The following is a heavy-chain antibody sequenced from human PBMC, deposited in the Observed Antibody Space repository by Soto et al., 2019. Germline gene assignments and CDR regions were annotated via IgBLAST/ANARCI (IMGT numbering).Heavy chain of an antibody. CDR1: GGSFSGYY. CDR3: ARGECSSNYCFTRWALDI. J-gene: IGHJ3*02. V-gene: IGHV4-34*01. Sequence: QVQLQQWGAGLLKPSETLSLTCAVYGGSFSGYYWTWIRQTPGKGLEWIGEINDSGSTNYKPSLKSRVTISADTSKKQCSLNVTSVTAADTAVYYCARGECSSNYCFTRWALDIWGQGTVVTVSS. D-gene: IGHD2-2*01. CDR2: INDSGST.